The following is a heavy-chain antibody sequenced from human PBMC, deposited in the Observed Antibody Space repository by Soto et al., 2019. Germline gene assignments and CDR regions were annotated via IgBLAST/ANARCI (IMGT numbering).Heavy chain of an antibody. Sequence: QITLKESGPTLVKPTETLTLTCTFSGFSLSTGGVGVGWVRQPPGQALEWLALIFWNDDKRYSPSLKSRLTITKDTSKNQVVLTMTNMGFVDTATYYCAHTHDCWSGYYPGFDYWGQGTLVTVSS. J-gene: IGHJ4*02. V-gene: IGHV2-5*01. D-gene: IGHD3-3*01. CDR2: IFWNDDK. CDR3: AHTHDCWSGYYPGFDY. CDR1: GFSLSTGGVG.